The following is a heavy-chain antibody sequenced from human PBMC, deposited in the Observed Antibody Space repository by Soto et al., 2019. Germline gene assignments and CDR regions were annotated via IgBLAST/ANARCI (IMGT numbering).Heavy chain of an antibody. J-gene: IGHJ6*02. Sequence: GGSLRLSCAASGFTFSSYAMHWVRQAPGKGLEWVAVISYDGSNKYYADSVKGRFTISRDNSKNTLYLQMNSLRAEDTAVYYCARDLLVPAAIVDIVATTHYYGMDVWGQGTTVTVSS. CDR3: ARDLLVPAAIVDIVATTHYYGMDV. V-gene: IGHV3-30-3*01. D-gene: IGHD5-12*01. CDR1: GFTFSSYA. CDR2: ISYDGSNK.